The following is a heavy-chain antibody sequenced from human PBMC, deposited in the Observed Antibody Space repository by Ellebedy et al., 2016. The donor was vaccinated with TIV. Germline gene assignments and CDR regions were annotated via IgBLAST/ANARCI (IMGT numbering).Heavy chain of an antibody. D-gene: IGHD2-15*01. J-gene: IGHJ4*02. CDR1: GFTFSSYS. V-gene: IGHV3-21*01. CDR2: ISSSSSYI. CDR3: ARSIVVVVAATPGVDY. Sequence: PGGSLRLSCAASGFTFSSYSMNRVRQAPGKGLEWVSSISSSSSYIYYADSVKGRFTISRDNAKNSLYLQMNSLRAEDTAVYYCARSIVVVVAATPGVDYWGQGTLVTVSS.